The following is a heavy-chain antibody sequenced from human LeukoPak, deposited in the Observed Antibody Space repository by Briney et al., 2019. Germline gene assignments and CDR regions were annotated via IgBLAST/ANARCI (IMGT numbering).Heavy chain of an antibody. V-gene: IGHV3-23*01. CDR3: AKDHIVGALHYFDS. Sequence: GGSLRLSCAASGFTFSSYAMSWVRQVPGKGLEWVSGISASGDSTYYADSVKGRFTLSRDNSKNTLDLQMNSLRAEDTAVYYCAKDHIVGALHYFDSWGQGTVVTVSS. CDR2: ISASGDST. D-gene: IGHD1-26*01. CDR1: GFTFSSYA. J-gene: IGHJ4*02.